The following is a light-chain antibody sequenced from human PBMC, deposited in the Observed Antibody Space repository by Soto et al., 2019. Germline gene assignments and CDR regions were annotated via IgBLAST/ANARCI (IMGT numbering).Light chain of an antibody. J-gene: IGKJ1*01. Sequence: ELMLSPWTVTVSSAEGAIVSCRVSQSVTTRYYAWYQQRPGQTPRHLSYSASNRATDIPDSFSGGGAGTDFTLTISRLEPEDFAVYYCHQYGSSRWTFGHGTKVDIK. CDR1: QSVTTRY. CDR3: HQYGSSRWT. CDR2: SAS. V-gene: IGKV3-20*01.